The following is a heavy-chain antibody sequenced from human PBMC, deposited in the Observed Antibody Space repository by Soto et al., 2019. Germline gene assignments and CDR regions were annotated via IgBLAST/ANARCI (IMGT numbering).Heavy chain of an antibody. D-gene: IGHD3-22*01. V-gene: IGHV4-39*01. CDR1: GGSISTSSYF. Sequence: QLQLQESGPGLVKPSETLSLTCTVSGGSISTSSYFWGWIRQPPGKGLEWIGSIYYSGSTYYNPSRKSRVTISVDTSKNQFSLKLSSVTAADTAVYYCARDYESSGDYWGQGTLVTVSS. J-gene: IGHJ4*02. CDR2: IYYSGST. CDR3: ARDYESSGDY.